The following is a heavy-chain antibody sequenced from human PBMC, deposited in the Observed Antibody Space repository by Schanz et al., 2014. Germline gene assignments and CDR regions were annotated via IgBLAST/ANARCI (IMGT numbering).Heavy chain of an antibody. J-gene: IGHJ4*01. CDR2: ISSTTTYT. D-gene: IGHD6-13*01. Sequence: QVQLVESGGGLVKPGGSLRLSCAASGFTFSDYYMSWIRQAPGEGLEWVSYISSTTTYTNYADSVKGRFTISRDNAKNSLYLQMSSLRAEDTAVYYCARDQIMAAAGLVDYWGHGTLVTVSS. V-gene: IGHV3-11*05. CDR3: ARDQIMAAAGLVDY. CDR1: GFTFSDYY.